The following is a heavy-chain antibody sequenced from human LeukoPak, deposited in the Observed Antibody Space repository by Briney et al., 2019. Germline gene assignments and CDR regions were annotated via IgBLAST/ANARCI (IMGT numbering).Heavy chain of an antibody. J-gene: IGHJ6*02. CDR1: GYTFTGYY. CDR3: ARVVSQLTTDNYGMDV. V-gene: IGHV1-2*02. D-gene: IGHD2-2*01. CDR2: ISPNSGGT. Sequence: ASVKVSCKASGYTFTGYYMHWVRQAPGQGLEWMGWISPNSGGTNYAQKFQGRVTMTRDTSIRTAYMELSRLRSDDTAVYYCARVVSQLTTDNYGMDVWGQGTTVTVSS.